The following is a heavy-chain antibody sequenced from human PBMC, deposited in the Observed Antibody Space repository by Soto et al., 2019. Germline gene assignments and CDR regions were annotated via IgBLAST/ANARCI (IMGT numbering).Heavy chain of an antibody. CDR3: AKDPDTAMVTGRYFDY. CDR1: GFTFSSYA. D-gene: IGHD5-18*01. J-gene: IGHJ4*02. Sequence: GGSLRLSCAASGFTFSSYAMSWVRQAPGKGLEWVSAISGSGGSTYYADSVKGRFTISRDNSKNTLYLQMNSLRAEDTAVYYCAKDPDTAMVTGRYFDYWGQGTLVTVPQ. V-gene: IGHV3-23*01. CDR2: ISGSGGST.